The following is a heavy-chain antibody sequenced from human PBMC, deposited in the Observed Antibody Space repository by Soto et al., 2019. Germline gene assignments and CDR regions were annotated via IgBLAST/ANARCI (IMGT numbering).Heavy chain of an antibody. CDR1: CESIISSSYY. CDR2: IYYSGRT. Sequence: SETLSLTCIVSCESIISSSYYWGWIRQPPGKGLEWIVSIYYSGRTYYNPSFKSRVTISIDTSKNQFSLKLSSVTATDTAVYYCARQRTTVVTQAYFDHWGQGALVTVSS. D-gene: IGHD2-21*02. J-gene: IGHJ4*02. CDR3: ARQRTTVVTQAYFDH. V-gene: IGHV4-39*01.